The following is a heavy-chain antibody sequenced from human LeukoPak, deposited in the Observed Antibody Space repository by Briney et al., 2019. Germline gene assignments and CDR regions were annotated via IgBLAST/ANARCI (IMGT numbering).Heavy chain of an antibody. J-gene: IGHJ4*02. CDR2: ISPDGSSA. CDR1: GVSFSSYW. CDR3: ARVSFCPRCHFDY. D-gene: IGHD2/OR15-2a*01. Sequence: PGGSLRLSCAASGVSFSSYWMHWVRQAPGKGLLWVARISPDGSSALSADSVRGRFTISRDNADNTLYLQLNSLRAEDTAVYYCARVSFCPRCHFDYWGQGTLVTVSS. V-gene: IGHV3-74*03.